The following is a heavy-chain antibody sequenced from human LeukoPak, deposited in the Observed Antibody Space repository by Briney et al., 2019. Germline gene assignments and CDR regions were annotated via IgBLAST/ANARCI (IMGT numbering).Heavy chain of an antibody. CDR2: INHSGST. D-gene: IGHD3-22*01. J-gene: IGHJ5*02. CDR3: ARAGGMDYYDSSGYMEYNWFDP. Sequence: PSETLSLTCAVYGGSFSGYYWSWIRQPPGKGLEWIGEINHSGSTNYNPSLKSRVTISVDTSKNQFSLKLSSVTAEDTAVYYCARAGGMDYYDSSGYMEYNWFDPWGQGTLVTVSS. V-gene: IGHV4-34*01. CDR1: GGSFSGYY.